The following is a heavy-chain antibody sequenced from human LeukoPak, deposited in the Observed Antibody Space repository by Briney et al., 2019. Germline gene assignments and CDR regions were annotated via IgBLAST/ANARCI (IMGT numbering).Heavy chain of an antibody. Sequence: ASVKVSCKASGYTFTGYYMHWVRQAPGQGLEWMGWINPNSGGTNYAQKFQGRVTMTRDTSISTAYMELSRLRSDDTAVYYCARRRMVRGVIITTHAFDIWGQGTMVTVSS. CDR3: ARRRMVRGVIITTHAFDI. CDR2: INPNSGGT. V-gene: IGHV1-2*02. J-gene: IGHJ3*02. CDR1: GYTFTGYY. D-gene: IGHD3-10*01.